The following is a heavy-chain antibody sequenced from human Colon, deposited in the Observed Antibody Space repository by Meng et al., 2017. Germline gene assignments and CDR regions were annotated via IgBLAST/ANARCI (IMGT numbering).Heavy chain of an antibody. CDR2: INTDGSSP. Sequence: EVQRVESGGGLVQPGGSLRLSWAASGFTFMSYWMYWVRQAPGKGLVWVSRINTDGSSPTYADSVKGRFTISRDNAKNTLYLQMNSLRAEDTAVYYCATSRVGTTDYWGQGTLVTVSS. CDR3: ATSRVGTTDY. CDR1: GFTFMSYW. J-gene: IGHJ4*02. V-gene: IGHV3-74*01. D-gene: IGHD1-26*01.